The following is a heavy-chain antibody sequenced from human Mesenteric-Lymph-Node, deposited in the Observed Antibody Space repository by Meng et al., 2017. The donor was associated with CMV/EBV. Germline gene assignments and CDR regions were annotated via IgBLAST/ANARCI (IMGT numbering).Heavy chain of an antibody. CDR1: GGAFSGYY. V-gene: IGHV4-34*01. CDR2: INHSGST. CDR3: ARHQRWLKSEGGFNY. Sequence: QVPLQQWGAGLLKPSETLSLTCAVYGGAFSGYYWSWIRQPTGKGLEWIGEINHSGSTNYNPSLKSRVTISVDTSKNQFSLKLSSVTAADTAVYYCARHQRWLKSEGGFNYWGQGTLVTVSS. J-gene: IGHJ4*02. D-gene: IGHD4-23*01.